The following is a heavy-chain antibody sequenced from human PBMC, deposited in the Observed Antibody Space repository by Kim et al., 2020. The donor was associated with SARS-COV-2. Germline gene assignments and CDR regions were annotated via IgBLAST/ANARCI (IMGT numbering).Heavy chain of an antibody. CDR3: ARDGDQNYYYAYGMDV. Sequence: ASVKVSCKASGYTFTNYAMHWVRQAPGQRLEWMGWINAGNGNTKYSQKFQGRVTITRDTSASTAYMELSSLRSEDTAVYYCARDGDQNYYYAYGMDVWGQGTPVTVSS. V-gene: IGHV1-3*01. D-gene: IGHD2-21*01. J-gene: IGHJ6*02. CDR1: GYTFTNYA. CDR2: INAGNGNT.